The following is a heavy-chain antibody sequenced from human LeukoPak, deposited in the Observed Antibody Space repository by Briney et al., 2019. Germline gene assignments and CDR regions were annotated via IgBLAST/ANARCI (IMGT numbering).Heavy chain of an antibody. D-gene: IGHD4-11*01. Sequence: ASVKVSCKVSGYTLTELSMHWVRQAPGKGLEWMGGFDSEDGETIYAQKFQGRVTMTEDTSTDTAYMELSSLRSEDTAVYYCAKRHRGNYSNYYPNWFDPWGQGTLVTVSS. V-gene: IGHV1-24*01. CDR3: AKRHRGNYSNYYPNWFDP. CDR1: GYTLTELS. J-gene: IGHJ5*02. CDR2: FDSEDGET.